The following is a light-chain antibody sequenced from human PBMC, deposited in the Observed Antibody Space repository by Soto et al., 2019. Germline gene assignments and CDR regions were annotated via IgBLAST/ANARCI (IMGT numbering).Light chain of an antibody. CDR3: AVWDDTLDAWV. J-gene: IGLJ3*02. CDR1: DSNIGSNT. Sequence: QSVLTQAPSVSGIPGQSVTISYSGSDSNIGSNTVNWYQQLPGMAPKLLIYINYKRPSGVPDRFSTSKSDTSASLAISGLQSEDEAHYYCAVWDDTLDAWVFGGGT. V-gene: IGLV1-44*01. CDR2: INY.